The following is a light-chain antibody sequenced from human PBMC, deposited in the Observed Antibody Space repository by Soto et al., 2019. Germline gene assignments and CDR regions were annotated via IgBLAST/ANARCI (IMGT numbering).Light chain of an antibody. CDR2: EVS. CDR3: SSLTTSFTYV. CDR1: SSDVGAYNY. J-gene: IGLJ1*01. Sequence: QSALTQPVSVSGSPGQSVAISCTGTSSDVGAYNYISWYQQHPGKAPKLLLSEVSNRPSGVSDRFSGSKSGNTASLTISGLQAEDEADYYCSSLTTSFTYVFGTGTKVTVL. V-gene: IGLV2-14*01.